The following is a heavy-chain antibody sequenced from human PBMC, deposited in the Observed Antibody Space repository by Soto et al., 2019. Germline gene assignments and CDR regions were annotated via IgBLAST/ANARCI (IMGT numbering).Heavy chain of an antibody. J-gene: IGHJ6*02. CDR2: IYHSGST. CDR3: ARDLRFLEEGYYYYGMDV. V-gene: IGHV4-30-2*01. D-gene: IGHD3-3*01. CDR1: GGSISSGGYS. Sequence: SETLSLTCAVSGGSISSGGYSWSWIRQPPGKGLEWIGYIYHSGSTYYNPSLKSRVTISVDRSKNQFSLKLSSVTAADTAVYYCARDLRFLEEGYYYYGMDVWGQGTTVTVSS.